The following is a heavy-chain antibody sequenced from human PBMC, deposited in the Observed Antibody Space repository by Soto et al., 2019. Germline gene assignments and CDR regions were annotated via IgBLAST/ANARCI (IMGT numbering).Heavy chain of an antibody. Sequence: GGSLRLSCAASGFTFSSYGMHWVRQAPGKGLEWVAVIWYDGSNKYYADSVKGRFTISRDNSKNTLYLQMNSLRAEDTAVYYCAYSSSWSPYYFDYWGQGTLVTVSS. J-gene: IGHJ4*02. V-gene: IGHV3-33*01. CDR1: GFTFSSYG. D-gene: IGHD6-13*01. CDR2: IWYDGSNK. CDR3: AYSSSWSPYYFDY.